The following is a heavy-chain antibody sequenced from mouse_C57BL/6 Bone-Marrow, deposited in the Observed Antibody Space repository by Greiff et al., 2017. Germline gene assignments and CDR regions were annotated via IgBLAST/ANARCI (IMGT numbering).Heavy chain of an antibody. J-gene: IGHJ1*03. CDR1: GYSITSGYY. D-gene: IGHD1-1*01. CDR2: ISYDGSN. Sequence: DVQLQESGPGLVKPSQSLSLTCSVTGYSITSGYYWNWIRQFPGNKLEWMGYISYDGSNNYNPSLKNRISITRDTSKNQFFLKLNSVTTEDTATYYCARGGVYYYGSTLHFPYWYFDVWGTGTTVTVSS. CDR3: ARGGVYYYGSTLHFPYWYFDV. V-gene: IGHV3-6*01.